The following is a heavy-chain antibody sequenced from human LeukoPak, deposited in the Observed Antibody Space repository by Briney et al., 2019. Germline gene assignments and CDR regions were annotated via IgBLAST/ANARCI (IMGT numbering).Heavy chain of an antibody. Sequence: ASVKVSCKASGYTFTSYDINWVRQATGQGLEWMGWMSPNSGNTGYAQKFQGRVTMTRNTSISTAYMELSSLRSEDTAVYYCARLYYDFWSGYYRFDPWGQGTLVTVSS. J-gene: IGHJ5*02. CDR3: ARLYYDFWSGYYRFDP. V-gene: IGHV1-8*01. CDR2: MSPNSGNT. CDR1: GYTFTSYD. D-gene: IGHD3-3*01.